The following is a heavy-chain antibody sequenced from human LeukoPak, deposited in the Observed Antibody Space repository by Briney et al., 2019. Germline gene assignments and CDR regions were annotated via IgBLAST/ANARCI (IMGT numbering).Heavy chain of an antibody. CDR2: INPSGGST. J-gene: IGHJ4*02. Sequence: ASVKVSCKASGYTFTSYYMHWVRQAPGQGLEWMGIINPSGGSTSYAQKFQGRVTMTRDTSTSTVYTELSSLRSEDTAVYYCARDAPNYCSSTSCYSPKVTFDYWGQGTLVTVSS. V-gene: IGHV1-46*01. CDR1: GYTFTSYY. CDR3: ARDAPNYCSSTSCYSPKVTFDY. D-gene: IGHD2-2*02.